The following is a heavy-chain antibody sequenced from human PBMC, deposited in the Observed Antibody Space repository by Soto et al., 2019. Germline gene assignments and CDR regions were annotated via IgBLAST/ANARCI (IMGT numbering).Heavy chain of an antibody. CDR2: TSPLLGTA. D-gene: IGHD2-15*01. J-gene: IGHJ6*02. V-gene: IGHV1-69*01. CDR3: ARDLTSCLNCDYYRMDV. Sequence: ASVKVSCKASGGTFSSYAISWVRQAPGQGLEWMGGTSPLLGTANSAQQVRGRVTITADESTSTAYMGLSRMSTAYTAAYYSARDLTSCLNCDYYRMDVWGQGSTVTVS. CDR1: GGTFSSYA.